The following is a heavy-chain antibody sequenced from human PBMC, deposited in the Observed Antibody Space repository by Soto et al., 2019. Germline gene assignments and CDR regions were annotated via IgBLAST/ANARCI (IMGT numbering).Heavy chain of an antibody. J-gene: IGHJ4*02. V-gene: IGHV3-23*01. Sequence: GGSLRLFCAAYGFTFSKFAMTWVRQAPGKGLEWVSTVTDSGGTTYYADSVKGRFTISRDNSKNTLFLQMNSLRAEDTALYYCAEGGFYDGFDYWGQGILVTVSS. CDR2: VTDSGGTT. CDR3: AEGGFYDGFDY. D-gene: IGHD5-12*01. CDR1: GFTFSKFA.